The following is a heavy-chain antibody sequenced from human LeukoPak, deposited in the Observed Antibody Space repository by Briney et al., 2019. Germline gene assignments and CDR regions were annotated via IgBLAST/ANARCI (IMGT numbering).Heavy chain of an antibody. V-gene: IGHV3-11*01. Sequence: PGGSLRLSCAASGFTFSDYYMSWIRQAPGKGLEWVSYISSSGSTIYYADSVKGRFTISRDNAKNSLYLQMNSLRAEDTAVYYCARDRPEYSSSSHYYYYMDVWGKGTTVTVSS. CDR2: ISSSGSTI. CDR3: ARDRPEYSSSSHYYYYMDV. J-gene: IGHJ6*03. D-gene: IGHD6-6*01. CDR1: GFTFSDYY.